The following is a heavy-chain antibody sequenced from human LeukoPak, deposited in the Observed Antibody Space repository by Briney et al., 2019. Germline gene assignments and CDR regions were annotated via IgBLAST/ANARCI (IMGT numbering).Heavy chain of an antibody. CDR3: ARDKKFGYYDSSGYYPDY. CDR1: GYTFTSYG. CDR2: ISAYNGNT. J-gene: IGHJ4*02. Sequence: GASVEVSCKASGYTFTSYGISWVRQAPGQGLEWMGWISAYNGNTNYAQKLQGRVTMTTDTSTSTAYMELRSLRSDDTAVYYCARDKKFGYYDSSGYYPDYWGQGTLVTVSS. D-gene: IGHD3-22*01. V-gene: IGHV1-18*01.